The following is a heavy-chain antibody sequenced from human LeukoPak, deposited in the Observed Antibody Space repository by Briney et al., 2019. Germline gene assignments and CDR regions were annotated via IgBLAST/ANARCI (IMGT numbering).Heavy chain of an antibody. CDR2: ISRSGGST. Sequence: PGGSLRLTCAASELHAMTWVRQGPGKGLEWVSAISRSGGSTYYADSVKGRFTISRDNAKNSLYLQMNSLRAEDTAVYYCTRDGESSGWYSACWGQGTLVTVSS. D-gene: IGHD6-19*01. J-gene: IGHJ4*02. CDR1: ELHA. V-gene: IGHV3-23*01. CDR3: TRDGESSGWYSAC.